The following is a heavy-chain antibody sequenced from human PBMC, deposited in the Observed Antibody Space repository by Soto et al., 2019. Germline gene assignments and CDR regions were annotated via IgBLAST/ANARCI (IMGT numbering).Heavy chain of an antibody. J-gene: IGHJ4*02. CDR3: ARAYCSSTSCSDFDY. V-gene: IGHV3-30-3*01. CDR2: ISYDGSNK. D-gene: IGHD2-2*01. CDR1: GVTFNSYA. Sequence: QPGGSLTLCSAASGVTFNSYAMHWVRKAPGKGLEWVAVISYDGSNKYYADSVKGRFTISRDNSKNTLYLQMNSLRAEDTAVYYCARAYCSSTSCSDFDYWGQGTLVTVSS.